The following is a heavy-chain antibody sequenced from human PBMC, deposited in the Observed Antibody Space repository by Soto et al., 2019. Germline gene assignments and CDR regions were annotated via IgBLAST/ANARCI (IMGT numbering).Heavy chain of an antibody. Sequence: QVQLQESGPGLVKPSQTLSLTCTVSGGCISSGGYYWSWIRQHPGKGLEWIGYIYYSGSTYYNPSLKSRVTISVDTSKNQFSLKLSSVTAADTAVYYCARSMVRGVVFDPGGQGTLVTVSS. CDR1: GGCISSGGYY. CDR3: ARSMVRGVVFDP. J-gene: IGHJ5*02. V-gene: IGHV4-31*03. CDR2: IYYSGST. D-gene: IGHD3-10*01.